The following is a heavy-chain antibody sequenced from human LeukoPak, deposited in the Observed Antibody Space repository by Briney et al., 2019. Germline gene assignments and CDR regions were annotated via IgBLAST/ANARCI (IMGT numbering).Heavy chain of an antibody. CDR3: ARTTGGGYLDY. J-gene: IGHJ4*01. D-gene: IGHD1-14*01. Sequence: PSETLSLTCAVYGGSFSGYYWSWIRQPPGKGLEWIGEINHSGSTNYNPSLKSRVTISVDTSKNQFSLKLSSVTAADTAVYYCARTTGGGYLDYWGQGTLVPVSS. V-gene: IGHV4-34*01. CDR2: INHSGST. CDR1: GGSFSGYY.